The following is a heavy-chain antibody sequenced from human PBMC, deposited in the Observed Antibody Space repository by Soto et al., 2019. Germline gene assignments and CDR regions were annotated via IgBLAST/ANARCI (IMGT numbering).Heavy chain of an antibody. D-gene: IGHD6-19*01. Sequence: ASVKVSCQASGYTFTSYGISWVRQAPGQGLEWMGWISAYNGNTNYAQKLQGRVTMTTDTSTSTAYMELRSLRSDDTAVYYCARSRQRPIAVAGTNWFDPWGQGTLVTVSS. CDR1: GYTFTSYG. V-gene: IGHV1-18*01. J-gene: IGHJ5*02. CDR3: ARSRQRPIAVAGTNWFDP. CDR2: ISAYNGNT.